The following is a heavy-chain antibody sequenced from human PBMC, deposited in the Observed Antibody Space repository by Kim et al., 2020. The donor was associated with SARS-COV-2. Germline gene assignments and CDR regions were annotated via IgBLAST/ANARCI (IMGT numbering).Heavy chain of an antibody. Sequence: GGSLRLSCAASGFTFSSYSMNWVRQAPGKGLEWVSYISSSSSTIYYVDSVKGRFTISRDNAKNSLYLQMNSLRAEDTAVYYCAREGIAASGWGQGTLVTVSS. CDR2: ISSSSSTI. J-gene: IGHJ4*02. CDR1: GFTFSSYS. CDR3: AREGIAASG. D-gene: IGHD6-13*01. V-gene: IGHV3-48*04.